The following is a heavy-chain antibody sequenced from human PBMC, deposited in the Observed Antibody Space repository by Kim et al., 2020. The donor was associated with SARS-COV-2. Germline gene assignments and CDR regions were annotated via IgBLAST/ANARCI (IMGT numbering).Heavy chain of an antibody. J-gene: IGHJ5*02. D-gene: IGHD6-13*01. V-gene: IGHV4-34*01. CDR3: ARGSRYSSSWYVFYENWFDP. Sequence: RVTISVDTSKNQFSLKLSSVTAADTAVYYCARGSRYSSSWYVFYENWFDPWGQGTLVTVSS.